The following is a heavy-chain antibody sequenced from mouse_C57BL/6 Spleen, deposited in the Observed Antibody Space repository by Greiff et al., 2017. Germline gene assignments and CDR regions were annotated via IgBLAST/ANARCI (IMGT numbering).Heavy chain of an antibody. D-gene: IGHD1-1*01. CDR3: ARDLFHYGSLYAMDY. J-gene: IGHJ4*01. CDR2: ISYDGSN. CDR1: GYSITSGYY. V-gene: IGHV3-6*01. Sequence: EVKLVESGPGLVKPSQSLSLTCSVTGYSITSGYYWYWIRQFPGNKLEWMGYISYDGSNNYNPSLKNRISITRDTSKNPFFLKLNSVTTEDTSTYYGARDLFHYGSLYAMDYWGQGTSVTVSS.